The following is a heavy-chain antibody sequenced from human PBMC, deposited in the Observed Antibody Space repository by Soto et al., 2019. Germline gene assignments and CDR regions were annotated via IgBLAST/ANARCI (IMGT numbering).Heavy chain of an antibody. Sequence: EVQLVEAGGGLVQPGGSLRLSCEISGFTMSSFWMSWVRQAPGKGLEWVANIKEDGTEKNYVDSVKGRFTISRDDARNSLYLQMNSLRVEDTAVYYCARHGKLRYSDWLSQSIDFGGQGTPVTVS. CDR1: GFTMSSFW. J-gene: IGHJ4*02. D-gene: IGHD3-9*01. CDR3: ARHGKLRYSDWLSQSIDF. V-gene: IGHV3-7*01. CDR2: IKEDGTEK.